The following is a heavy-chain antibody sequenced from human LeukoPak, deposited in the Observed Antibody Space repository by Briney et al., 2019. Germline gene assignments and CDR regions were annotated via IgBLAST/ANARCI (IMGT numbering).Heavy chain of an antibody. Sequence: SSETLSLTCTVSGGSISSGDYYWSWIRQPSGKGLEWIGYIYYSGSTYYNPSLKSRVTISVDTSKNQFSLKLTSVTAADTDVYYCARGGGGAYVWGSYGTYDYWGQGTLVTVSS. V-gene: IGHV4-30-4*08. J-gene: IGHJ4*02. CDR3: ARGGGGAYVWGSYGTYDY. CDR1: GGSISSGDYY. CDR2: IYYSGST. D-gene: IGHD3-16*01.